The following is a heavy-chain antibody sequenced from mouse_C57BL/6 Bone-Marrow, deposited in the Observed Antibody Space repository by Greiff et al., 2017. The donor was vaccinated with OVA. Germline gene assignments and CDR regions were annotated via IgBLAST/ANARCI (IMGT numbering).Heavy chain of an antibody. J-gene: IGHJ2*01. CDR2: IYPRSGNT. CDR1: GYTFTSYG. Sequence: QVQLKQSGAELARPGASVKLSCKASGYTFTSYGISWVKQRTGQGLEWIGEIYPRSGNTYYNEKFKGKATLTADKSSSTAYMELRSLTSEDSAVYFCARESSYYGSSYDYWGQGTTLTVSS. CDR3: ARESSYYGSSYDY. V-gene: IGHV1-81*01. D-gene: IGHD1-1*01.